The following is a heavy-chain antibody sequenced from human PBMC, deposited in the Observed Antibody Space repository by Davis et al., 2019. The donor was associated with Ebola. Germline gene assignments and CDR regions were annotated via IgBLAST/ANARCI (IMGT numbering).Heavy chain of an antibody. CDR3: ASAPYGSDWEYFFDD. Sequence: ASVKVSCKASGYTFSGFYLHWVRQAPGDGLEWVGRINPDTGDTNYAQNFQGRVTMTWDMSISTAYMELSRLQSDDTAIYYCASAPYGSDWEYFFDDWGQGTLVTVSS. D-gene: IGHD6-25*01. CDR1: GYTFSGFY. CDR2: INPDTGDT. J-gene: IGHJ4*02. V-gene: IGHV1-2*06.